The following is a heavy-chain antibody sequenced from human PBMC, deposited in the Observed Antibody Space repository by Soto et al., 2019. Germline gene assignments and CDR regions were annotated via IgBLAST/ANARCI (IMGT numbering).Heavy chain of an antibody. V-gene: IGHV1-69*01. D-gene: IGHD1-26*01. CDR2: IIPIFGTA. CDR1: GGTFSSYA. Sequence: QVQLVQSGAEVKKPRSSVKVSCKASGGTFSSYAISWVRQAPGQGLEWMGGIIPIFGTANYAQKFQGRVTITADESTSKAYMELSSLRSEDTAVYYCARARDTGGYYYYYGMDVWGQGTTVTVSS. J-gene: IGHJ6*02. CDR3: ARARDTGGYYYYYGMDV.